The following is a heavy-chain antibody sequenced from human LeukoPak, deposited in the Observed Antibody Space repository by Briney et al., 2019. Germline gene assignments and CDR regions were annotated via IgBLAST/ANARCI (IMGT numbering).Heavy chain of an antibody. J-gene: IGHJ4*02. D-gene: IGHD3-16*01. Sequence: PGGSLRLSCTVSGFTVSSNSMSWVRQAPGKGLEWVSFIYSAGSTHYSDSVKGRFTISIDNSKNTLYLQMNSLRAEDTAVYHCARRAGAYTHPYDYWGQGTLVTVS. CDR1: GFTVSSNS. CDR2: IYSAGST. V-gene: IGHV3-53*01. CDR3: ARRAGAYTHPYDY.